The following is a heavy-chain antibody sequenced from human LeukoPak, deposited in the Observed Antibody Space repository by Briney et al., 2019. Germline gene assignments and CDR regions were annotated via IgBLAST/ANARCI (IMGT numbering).Heavy chain of an antibody. D-gene: IGHD2-21*01. V-gene: IGHV3-7*01. CDR3: ANGEGH. CDR1: GFIFSSDW. J-gene: IGHJ4*02. Sequence: GGSLRLSCSATGFIFSSDWMKWVRQAPGKGLEWVATIKQDGSAKHYGDSVKGRFTISRDNAKNTLYLEMNTLRGEDKAVYYCANGEGHWGQGTLVTVSS. CDR2: IKQDGSAK.